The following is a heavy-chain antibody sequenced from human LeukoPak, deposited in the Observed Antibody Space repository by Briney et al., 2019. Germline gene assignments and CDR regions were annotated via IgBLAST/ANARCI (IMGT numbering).Heavy chain of an antibody. CDR1: GYRFTNYW. D-gene: IGHD6-19*01. CDR3: ARQNSGWEKGTIDY. J-gene: IGHJ4*02. CDR2: IYPGDSDI. V-gene: IGHV5-51*01. Sequence: KPGESLKISFKGSGYRFTNYWIGWVRQMPGKGLAWMGIIYPGDSDIRYSPSFQGQVTISADKSISTAYLQWSSLKASDTATYYCARQNSGWEKGTIDYWGQGTLVTVSS.